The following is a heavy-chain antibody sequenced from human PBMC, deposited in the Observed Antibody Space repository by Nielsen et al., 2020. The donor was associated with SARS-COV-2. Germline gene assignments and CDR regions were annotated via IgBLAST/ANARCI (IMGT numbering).Heavy chain of an antibody. D-gene: IGHD2-2*01. Sequence: GESLKISCGASGFTISSSFMSWVRQAAGKGLDWVSVIYTDGSTSYADSVKGRFTVSRDNSKNTLYLQMNSLRGEDTAVYYCARETIDYTSSFFDYWGQGTLVTVSS. CDR1: GFTISSSF. J-gene: IGHJ4*02. CDR3: ARETIDYTSSFFDY. CDR2: IYTDGST. V-gene: IGHV3-66*01.